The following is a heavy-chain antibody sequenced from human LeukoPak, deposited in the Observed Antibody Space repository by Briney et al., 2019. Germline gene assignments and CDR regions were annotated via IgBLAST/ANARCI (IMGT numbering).Heavy chain of an antibody. Sequence: PSETLSLPCTVSGGPISSGDYYWSWIRQPPGKGLERIGYIYYSGSTYYNPSLKSRVTISVDTSKNQFSLKLSSVTAADTAVYYCARVVPAAMEIDYWGQGTLVTVSS. J-gene: IGHJ4*02. V-gene: IGHV4-30-4*01. CDR1: GGPISSGDYY. D-gene: IGHD2-2*01. CDR3: ARVVPAAMEIDY. CDR2: IYYSGST.